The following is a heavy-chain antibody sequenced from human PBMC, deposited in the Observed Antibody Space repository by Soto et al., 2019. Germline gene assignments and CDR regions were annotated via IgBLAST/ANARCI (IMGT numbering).Heavy chain of an antibody. CDR1: GFTFNNYA. CDR2: ISSTGSCI. V-gene: IGHV3-21*01. D-gene: IGHD3-10*01. J-gene: IGHJ4*02. Sequence: SLRLSCAASGFTFNNYAVNWVRQAPGKGLEWVSTISSTGSCIYYADSVKGRFTISRDNAKNSLYLQMNSLRAEDTAVYYCARDFGEDGSLFDYWGQGTLVTVSS. CDR3: ARDFGEDGSLFDY.